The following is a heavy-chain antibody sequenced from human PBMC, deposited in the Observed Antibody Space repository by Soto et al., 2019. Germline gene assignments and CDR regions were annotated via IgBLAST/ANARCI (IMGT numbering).Heavy chain of an antibody. D-gene: IGHD2-2*01. CDR3: AREPSGYCSSTSCPAP. V-gene: IGHV1-46*03. Sequence: ASVKVSCKASGYTFTSYYMHWVRQAPGQVLEWMGIINPSGGSTSYAQKFQGRVTMTRDTSTSTVYMELSSLRSEDTAVYYCAREPSGYCSSTSCPAPWGQGTLVTVSS. CDR1: GYTFTSYY. CDR2: INPSGGST. J-gene: IGHJ5*02.